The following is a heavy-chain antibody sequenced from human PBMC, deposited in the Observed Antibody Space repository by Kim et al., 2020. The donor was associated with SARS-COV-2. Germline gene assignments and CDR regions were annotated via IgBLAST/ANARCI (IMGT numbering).Heavy chain of an antibody. CDR3: AKDKGYGSGSYPDYYYYGMDV. CDR2: ISWNSGSI. J-gene: IGHJ6*02. V-gene: IGHV3-9*01. Sequence: SLRLSCAASGFTFGDYAMHWVRQAPGKGLEWVSGISWNSGSIGYADSVKGRFTISRDNAKNSLYLQMNSLRAEDTALYYCAKDKGYGSGSYPDYYYYGMDVWGQGTTVTVSS. CDR1: GFTFGDYA. D-gene: IGHD3-10*01.